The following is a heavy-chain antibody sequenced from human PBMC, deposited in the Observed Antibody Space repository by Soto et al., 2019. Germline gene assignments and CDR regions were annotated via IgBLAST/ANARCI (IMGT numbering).Heavy chain of an antibody. CDR2: INHSGST. CDR1: CGSFSGHY. CDR3: ARGINY. V-gene: IGHV4-34*01. J-gene: IGHJ4*02. Sequence: PSQTLCLPWAVFCGSFSGHYWSWIRQPPGKGLEWIGEINHSGSTNYNPSLKSRVTISVDTSKNQFSLKLSSVTAADTAVYYCARGINYWGQGTLVTVSS.